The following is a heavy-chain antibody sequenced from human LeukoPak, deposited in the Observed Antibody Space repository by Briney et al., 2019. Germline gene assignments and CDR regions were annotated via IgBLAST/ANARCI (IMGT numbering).Heavy chain of an antibody. CDR1: GYTLTELS. J-gene: IGHJ6*02. D-gene: IGHD2-8*01. V-gene: IGHV1-24*01. CDR2: FDPEDGET. CDR3: ATTLGVQYGMDV. Sequence: GASVKVSCKVSGYTLTELSMHWVRQAPGKGLEWMGGFDPEDGETIYAQKFQGRVTMTEDTSTDTAYMELSSLRSEDTAVYYCATTLGVQYGMDVWGQGTTVTVSS.